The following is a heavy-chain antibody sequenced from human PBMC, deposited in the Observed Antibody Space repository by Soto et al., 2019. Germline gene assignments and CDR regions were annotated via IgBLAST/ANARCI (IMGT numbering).Heavy chain of an antibody. CDR3: VMDMQLLRIDS. V-gene: IGHV3-74*03. D-gene: IGHD2-2*03. J-gene: IGHJ4*02. CDR2: INTDGSVE. CDR1: GLTFRSYW. Sequence: EVQLVESGGGLVQPGESLRLSCAASGLTFRSYWMHWVRQAPGKGLVWVSRINTDGSVEMYVNSVKGRFTISRDNVKYALVLILNSLIAEGKDFYYCVMDMQLLRIDSWGQGTLVTGST.